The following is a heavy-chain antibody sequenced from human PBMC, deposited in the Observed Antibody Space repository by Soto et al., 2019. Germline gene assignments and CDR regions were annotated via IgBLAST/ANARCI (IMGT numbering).Heavy chain of an antibody. J-gene: IGHJ4*02. CDR3: ARDLGGDDYVWGSYRSYY. CDR2: INPNSGGT. Sequence: GASLEVSCKASGYTFTGYYMHWVRQAPGQGLEWMGWINPNSGGTNYAQKFQGRVTMTRDTSISTAYMELSRLRSDDTAVYYCARDLGGDDYVWGSYRSYYWGQGTLVTVSS. D-gene: IGHD3-16*02. CDR1: GYTFTGYY. V-gene: IGHV1-2*02.